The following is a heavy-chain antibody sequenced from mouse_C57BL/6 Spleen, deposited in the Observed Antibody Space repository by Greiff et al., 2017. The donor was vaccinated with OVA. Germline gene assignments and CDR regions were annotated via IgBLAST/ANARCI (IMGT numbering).Heavy chain of an antibody. D-gene: IGHD2-4*01. CDR3: ARAGYYDYSWFAY. CDR1: GYTFTDYY. CDR2: INPYNGGT. Sequence: EVKLMESGPVLVKPGASVKMSCKASGYTFTDYYMNWVKQSHGKSLEWIGVINPYNGGTSYNQKFKGKATLTVDKSSSTAYMELNSLTSEDSAVYYCARAGYYDYSWFAYWGQGTLVTVSA. V-gene: IGHV1-19*01. J-gene: IGHJ3*01.